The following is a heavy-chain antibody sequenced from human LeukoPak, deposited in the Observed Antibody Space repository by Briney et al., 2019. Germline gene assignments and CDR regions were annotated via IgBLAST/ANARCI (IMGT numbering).Heavy chain of an antibody. Sequence: SETLSLTCAVYGGSFSSYYWSWIRQPPGKGLEWIGYIYYSGSTNYNPSLKSRVTISVDTSKNQFSLKLSSVTAADTAVYYCARQQWFGESYYFDYWGQGTLVTVSS. J-gene: IGHJ4*02. CDR3: ARQQWFGESYYFDY. CDR1: GGSFSSYY. CDR2: IYYSGST. D-gene: IGHD3-10*01. V-gene: IGHV4-59*08.